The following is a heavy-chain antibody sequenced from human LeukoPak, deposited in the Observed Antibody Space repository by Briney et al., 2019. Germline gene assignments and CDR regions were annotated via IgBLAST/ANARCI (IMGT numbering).Heavy chain of an antibody. CDR2: IGPSDSYT. V-gene: IGHV5-10-1*01. CDR1: GYSFTSYW. Sequence: GESLRISCKGSGYSFTSYWISWVRQMPGEGLEWMGRIGPSDSYTNYSPSFQGHVTISADKSISTAYLQWSSLKASDTAMYYCASYPLPNCSGGSCYNWGQGTLVTVSS. J-gene: IGHJ4*02. D-gene: IGHD2-15*01. CDR3: ASYPLPNCSGGSCYN.